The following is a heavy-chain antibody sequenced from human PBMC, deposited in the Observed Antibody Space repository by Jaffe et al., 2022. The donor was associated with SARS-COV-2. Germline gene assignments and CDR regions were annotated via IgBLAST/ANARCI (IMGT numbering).Heavy chain of an antibody. J-gene: IGHJ4*02. V-gene: IGHV1-24*01. CDR3: AVFLLQRVYDKIWGDWRFPKYFEY. Sequence: QVQVVQSGPEVKKPGASVKVSCKVSGNPLSEVSMHWVRQVSGQGLEWMAGFDPESDVTIYAQKFQGRVTVTEDTSTDTAYMELISLTSEDTAVYYCAVFLLQRVYDKIWGDWRFPKYFEYWGQGTQVTASS. CDR2: FDPESDVT. D-gene: IGHD6-6*01. CDR1: GNPLSEVS.